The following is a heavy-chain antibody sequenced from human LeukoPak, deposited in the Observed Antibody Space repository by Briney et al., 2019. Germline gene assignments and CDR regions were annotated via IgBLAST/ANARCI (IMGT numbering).Heavy chain of an antibody. CDR3: AHYDFWSGYKN. CDR2: INSDGSST. V-gene: IGHV3-74*01. J-gene: IGHJ4*02. D-gene: IGHD3-3*01. Sequence: GGSLRLSCAGSGFTFSSYWMHWVRQAPGKGLVWVSRINSDGSSTSYADSVKGRFTISRDNAKNTLYLQMNSLRAEDTAVYYCAHYDFWSGYKNWGQGTLVTVSS. CDR1: GFTFSSYW.